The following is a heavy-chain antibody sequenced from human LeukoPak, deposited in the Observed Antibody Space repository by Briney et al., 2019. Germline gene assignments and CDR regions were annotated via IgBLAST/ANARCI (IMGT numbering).Heavy chain of an antibody. J-gene: IGHJ4*02. CDR1: GFTFGDYA. Sequence: GGSLRLSCTASGFTFGDYAMSWFRQAPGQGLEWVGFIRSKAYGGTTEYAASVKGRFTISRDDSKSIAYLQMNSLKTEDTAVYYCTRVGLLAVAGTYYFDYWGQGTLVTVSS. D-gene: IGHD6-19*01. CDR2: IRSKAYGGTT. V-gene: IGHV3-49*03. CDR3: TRVGLLAVAGTYYFDY.